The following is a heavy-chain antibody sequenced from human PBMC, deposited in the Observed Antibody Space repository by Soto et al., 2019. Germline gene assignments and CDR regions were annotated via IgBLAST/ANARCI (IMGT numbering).Heavy chain of an antibody. V-gene: IGHV1-69*12. CDR3: ARSGYSGYENEGGSFDY. CDR2: IIPIFGTA. CDR1: GGTFSSYA. J-gene: IGHJ4*02. D-gene: IGHD5-12*01. Sequence: QVQLVQSGAEVKKPGSSVKVSCKASGGTFSSYAISWVRQARGQGLEWMGGIIPIFGTANYAQKFQGRVTITADESTSTAYMELSSLRSEDTAVYYCARSGYSGYENEGGSFDYWGQGTLVTVSS.